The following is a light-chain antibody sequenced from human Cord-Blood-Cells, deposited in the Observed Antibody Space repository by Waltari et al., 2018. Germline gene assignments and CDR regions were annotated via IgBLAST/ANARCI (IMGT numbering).Light chain of an antibody. CDR3: QQSYSTPIT. J-gene: IGKJ5*01. V-gene: IGKV1-39*01. CDR2: AAS. Sequence: DIQMTQSPSSLSASVGDRVTITCRASQSISSYLNWYQQKPGKAPKLLIYAASSLQSGVPSRFSGSGSGTDFTRTISSLQPEDFATYYCQQSYSTPITLGQGTRLEIK. CDR1: QSISSY.